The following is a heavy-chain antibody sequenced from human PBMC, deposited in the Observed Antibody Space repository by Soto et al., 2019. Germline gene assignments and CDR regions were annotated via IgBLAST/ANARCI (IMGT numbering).Heavy chain of an antibody. CDR1: GFNVSACG. CDR3: ARDPLLRPGASGRMGGSFDH. J-gene: IGHJ4*02. CDR2: LWYDGQKT. V-gene: IGHV3-33*01. D-gene: IGHD3-10*01. Sequence: QVQLVESGGGVVQPGGSLRLSCAASGFNVSACGLHWVRQAPGKGLEWLAVLWYDGQKTYYADSVKGRLTLSRDDSKNNMYLEMTSVRADDTALYYWARDPLLRPGASGRMGGSFDHWGQGVRVTVSS.